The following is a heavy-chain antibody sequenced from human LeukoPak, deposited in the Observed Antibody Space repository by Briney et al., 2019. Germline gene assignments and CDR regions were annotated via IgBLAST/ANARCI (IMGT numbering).Heavy chain of an antibody. Sequence: ASETLSLSCTVSGGSITSGDNYWDWIRQPPGEGLEWIGSLFSSGGTFYNPSLKSRVTISVDTSKNQFSLKLSSVTAADTAVYYCARGIGGELDYWGQGTPVTVSS. V-gene: IGHV4-39*07. D-gene: IGHD3-16*01. J-gene: IGHJ4*02. CDR1: GGSITSGDNY. CDR3: ARGIGGELDY. CDR2: LFSSGGT.